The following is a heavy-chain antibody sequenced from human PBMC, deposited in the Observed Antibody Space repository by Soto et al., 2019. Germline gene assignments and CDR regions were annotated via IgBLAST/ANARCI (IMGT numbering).Heavy chain of an antibody. CDR2: ISSSSSTI. CDR3: ARLIVGATNPVERTFDY. CDR1: GFTFSSYS. J-gene: IGHJ4*02. Sequence: PGGSLRLSCAASGFTFSSYSMNWVRQAPGKGLEWVSYISSSSSTIYYADSVKGRFTISRDNAKNSLYLQMNSLRDEDTAVYYCARLIVGATNPVERTFDYWGQGTLVTVSS. D-gene: IGHD1-26*01. V-gene: IGHV3-48*02.